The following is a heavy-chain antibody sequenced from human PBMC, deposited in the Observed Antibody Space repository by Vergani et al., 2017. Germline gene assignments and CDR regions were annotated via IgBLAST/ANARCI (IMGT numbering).Heavy chain of an antibody. D-gene: IGHD2-21*02. J-gene: IGHJ4*02. Sequence: VQLVESGGGLVQPGGSLRLSCAASGFTFSSYGMHWVRQAPGKGLEWVAVISYDGSNKYYADSVKGRFTISRDNSKNTLYLQMNSLRAEDTAVYYCAKDSLSDPRGYFDYWGQGTLVTVSS. CDR1: GFTFSSYG. CDR3: AKDSLSDPRGYFDY. CDR2: ISYDGSNK. V-gene: IGHV3-30*18.